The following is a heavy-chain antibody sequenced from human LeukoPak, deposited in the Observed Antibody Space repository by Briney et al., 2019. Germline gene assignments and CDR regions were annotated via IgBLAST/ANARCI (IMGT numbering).Heavy chain of an antibody. CDR2: IYYNGNT. D-gene: IGHD3-22*01. V-gene: IGHV4-39*07. J-gene: IGHJ4*02. CDR3: GRVRKSDTAIDY. Sequence: SETLSLTCPVSGDSISSRTSYWGWIRQPPGKGLEWIGSIYYNGNTYYNPSLRSRVTISLDTSKNQFSLKLTSVTAADTAVYYCGRVRKSDTAIDYWGQGTLVTVSS. CDR1: GDSISSRTSY.